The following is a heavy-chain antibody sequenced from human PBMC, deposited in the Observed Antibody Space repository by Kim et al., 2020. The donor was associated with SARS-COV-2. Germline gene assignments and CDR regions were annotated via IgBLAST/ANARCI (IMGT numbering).Heavy chain of an antibody. V-gene: IGHV3-7*01. CDR3: VRDGSGSNGRAFDI. CDR1: GFTFSTYW. CDR2: IKEDGSEK. Sequence: GGSLRLSCTASGFTFSTYWMSWVRQAPGKGLEWVANIKEDGSEKYHVDSVKGRFTISRDNAKNSVYLQMNRLRVEDTAVYYCVRDGSGSNGRAFDICGQGTMVSASP. D-gene: IGHD1-26*01. J-gene: IGHJ3*02.